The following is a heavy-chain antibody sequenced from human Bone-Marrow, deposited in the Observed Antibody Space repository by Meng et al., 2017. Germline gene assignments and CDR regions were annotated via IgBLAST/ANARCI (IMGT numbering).Heavy chain of an antibody. J-gene: IGHJ3*02. Sequence: ASVKVSCKPSGYNFPDYWLHWVRRAPGQGLEWMGRIDPKSGDTHYAQRFQGRVTMTGDTSISTAYMELSGLRSDDTAVYYCARATDDYGDYASWAFDIWGQGTMVTVSS. CDR3: ARATDDYGDYASWAFDI. D-gene: IGHD4-17*01. V-gene: IGHV1-2*06. CDR1: GYNFPDYW. CDR2: IDPKSGDT.